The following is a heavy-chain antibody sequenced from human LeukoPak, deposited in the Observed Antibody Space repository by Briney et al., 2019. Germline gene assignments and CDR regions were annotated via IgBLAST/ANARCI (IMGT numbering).Heavy chain of an antibody. CDR3: ARSWYSSSRYHAFDV. CDR2: IYYSGST. D-gene: IGHD6-13*01. Sequence: SETLSLTCTVSGGSISSYYWSWIRQPPGKGLEWIGYIYYSGSTNYNPSLKSRVTISVDTSKNQFSLKLSSVTAADTAVYYCARSWYSSSRYHAFDVWGQGTMVTVS. CDR1: GGSISSYY. V-gene: IGHV4-59*01. J-gene: IGHJ3*01.